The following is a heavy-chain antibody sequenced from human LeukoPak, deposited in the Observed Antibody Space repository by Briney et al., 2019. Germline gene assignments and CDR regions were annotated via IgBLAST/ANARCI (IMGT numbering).Heavy chain of an antibody. J-gene: IGHJ4*02. CDR1: GDSISSGGYY. Sequence: SETLSLTCTVSGDSISSGGYYWNGIRQHPGKGLEWIGFIYYSGSTYHNPSLKSRVSISVDTSKKQFSLKLSSVTAADTAVYYCARARDIVVSSNIYYFDYWGQGTPVTVSS. CDR2: IYYSGST. D-gene: IGHD2-2*01. V-gene: IGHV4-31*03. CDR3: ARARDIVVSSNIYYFDY.